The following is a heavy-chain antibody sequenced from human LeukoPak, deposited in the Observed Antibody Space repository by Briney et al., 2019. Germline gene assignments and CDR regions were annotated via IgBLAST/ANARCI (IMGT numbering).Heavy chain of an antibody. CDR1: GGSISSGSYY. CDR3: ARTPSSYYYYMDV. Sequence: SQTLSLTCTVSGGSISSGSYYWSWIRQPAGKGLEWIGRIYTSGSTNYNPSLKSRVTISVDTSKNQFSLKLSSVTAADTAVYYCARTPSSYYYYMDVWGKGTTVTISS. V-gene: IGHV4-61*02. D-gene: IGHD2-2*01. J-gene: IGHJ6*03. CDR2: IYTSGST.